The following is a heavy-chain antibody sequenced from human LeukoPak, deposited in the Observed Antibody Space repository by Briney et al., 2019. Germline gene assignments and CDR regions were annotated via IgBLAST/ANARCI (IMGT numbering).Heavy chain of an antibody. CDR2: IAGTGGST. CDR1: GFTFNKYA. J-gene: IGHJ3*01. D-gene: IGHD1-26*01. Sequence: GGSLRLSCAGSGFTFNKYAMNWVRQPPGKGLEWVSSIAGTGGSTYYADSVKGRFTLSRDSSENTLYLQLNSLRAEDSAIYYCAKAFRIVGIGNPDDAFDVWGQGTVVTVPS. CDR3: AKAFRIVGIGNPDDAFDV. V-gene: IGHV3-23*01.